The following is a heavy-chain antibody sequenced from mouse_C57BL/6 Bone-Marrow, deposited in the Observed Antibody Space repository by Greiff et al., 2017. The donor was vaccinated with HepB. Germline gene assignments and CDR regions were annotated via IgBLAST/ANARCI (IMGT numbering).Heavy chain of an antibody. CDR1: GFTFSSYA. V-gene: IGHV5-4*01. D-gene: IGHD2-4*01. Sequence: EVKLVESGGGLVKPGGSLKLSCAASGFTFSSYAMSWVRQTPEKRLEWVATISDGGSYTYYPDNVKGRFTISRDNAKNNLYLQMSHLKSEDTAMYYCARDDDYAWFAYWGQGTLVTVSA. CDR3: ARDDDYAWFAY. CDR2: ISDGGSYT. J-gene: IGHJ3*01.